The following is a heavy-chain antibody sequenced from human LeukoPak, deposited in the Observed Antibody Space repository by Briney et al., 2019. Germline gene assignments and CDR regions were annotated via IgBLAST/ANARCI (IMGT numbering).Heavy chain of an antibody. J-gene: IGHJ4*02. D-gene: IGHD6-19*01. CDR3: ARGGGYSSGWELDY. Sequence: ASVKVSCKASGYTFNGHYIYWVRQAPGQGLEWMGWIIPNSGDTHYARNFQGRVTLTRDTSISTAYMELSRLTSDDTAVYYCARGGGYSSGWELDYWGQGTLVTVSS. CDR2: IIPNSGDT. CDR1: GYTFNGHY. V-gene: IGHV1-2*02.